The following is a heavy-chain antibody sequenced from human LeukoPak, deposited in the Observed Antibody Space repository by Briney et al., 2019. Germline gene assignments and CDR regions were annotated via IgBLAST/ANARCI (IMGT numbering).Heavy chain of an antibody. CDR2: LNYDGSTT. CDR3: ARGGSSLDY. J-gene: IGHJ4*02. Sequence: GGSLRLSCAASGFTFSSSWMHWVRQTPTKGLMWVSRLNYDGSTTNYADSVKGRFTISRDNAKNTLYLQMNSRRVEDTAFYYCARGGSSLDYWGQGTLVTVSS. CDR1: GFTFSSSW. V-gene: IGHV3-74*01. D-gene: IGHD1-26*01.